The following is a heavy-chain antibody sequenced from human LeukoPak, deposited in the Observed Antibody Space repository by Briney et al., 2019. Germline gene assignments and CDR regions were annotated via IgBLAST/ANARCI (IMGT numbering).Heavy chain of an antibody. Sequence: PGGSLRLSCAASGFTVSSNYMSWVRQAPGKGLEWVSVIYSGGSTYYADSVKGRFTISRDNAKNSLYLQMNSLRAEDTAVYYCARDVITFGGVIAYDAFDIWGQGTMVTVSS. CDR2: IYSGGST. J-gene: IGHJ3*02. CDR3: ARDVITFGGVIAYDAFDI. D-gene: IGHD3-16*02. V-gene: IGHV3-53*01. CDR1: GFTVSSNY.